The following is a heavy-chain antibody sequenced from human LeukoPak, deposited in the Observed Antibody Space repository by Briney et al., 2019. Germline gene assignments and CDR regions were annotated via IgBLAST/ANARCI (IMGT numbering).Heavy chain of an antibody. J-gene: IGHJ4*02. Sequence: AGGSLRLSCAASGFTFSNYAMNWVRQAPGKGLEWVSDISGSGGNTYCADSVKGRFTISRDNSKTTLYLQMNSLRAEDTAVYYCAKGERYCIDGVCYRDYWGQGTLVTVSS. CDR1: GFTFSNYA. CDR2: ISGSGGNT. V-gene: IGHV3-23*01. CDR3: AKGERYCIDGVCYRDY. D-gene: IGHD2-8*01.